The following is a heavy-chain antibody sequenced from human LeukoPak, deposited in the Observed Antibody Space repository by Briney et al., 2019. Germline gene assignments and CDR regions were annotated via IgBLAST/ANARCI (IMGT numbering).Heavy chain of an antibody. D-gene: IGHD3-10*01. CDR2: ISAYNGNT. V-gene: IGHV1-18*04. CDR1: GYIFTSYF. J-gene: IGHJ4*02. CDR3: ARDSRVFPGDYFDY. Sequence: ASVKVSCKASGYIFTSYFMHWVRQAPGQGLEWMGWISAYNGNTNYAQKLQGRVTMTTDTSTSTAYMELRSLRSDDTAVYYCARDSRVFPGDYFDYWGQGTLVTVSS.